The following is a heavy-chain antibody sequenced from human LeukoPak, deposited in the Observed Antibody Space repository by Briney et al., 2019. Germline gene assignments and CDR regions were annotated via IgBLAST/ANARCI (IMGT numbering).Heavy chain of an antibody. J-gene: IGHJ4*02. Sequence: GGSLRLSCAASGFTFSSYSMNWVRQAPGKGLEWVSSISSSSSYIYYADSVKGRFTISRDNAKNSLYLQMSSLRAEDTAVYYCASDRWGSHDYGDYGDYWGQGTLVTVSS. CDR2: ISSSSSYI. CDR1: GFTFSSYS. D-gene: IGHD4-17*01. CDR3: ASDRWGSHDYGDYGDY. V-gene: IGHV3-21*01.